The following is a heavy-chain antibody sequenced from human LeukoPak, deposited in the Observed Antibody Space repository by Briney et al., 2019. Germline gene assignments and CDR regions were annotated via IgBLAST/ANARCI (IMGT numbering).Heavy chain of an antibody. CDR2: ISTSGIT. CDR1: GGSISSGSYY. Sequence: SSETLSLTCTVSGGSISSGSYYWHWIRQPAGKGLEWIGRISTSGITKYNPSLKSRVTIPVDTSKNQFSLKLSSVTAADTAVYYCARGPDYSNYVGYWGQGTLVTVSS. V-gene: IGHV4-61*02. J-gene: IGHJ4*02. D-gene: IGHD4-11*01. CDR3: ARGPDYSNYVGY.